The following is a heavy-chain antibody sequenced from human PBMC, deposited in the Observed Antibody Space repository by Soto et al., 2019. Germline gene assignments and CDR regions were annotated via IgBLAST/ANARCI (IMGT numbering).Heavy chain of an antibody. CDR2: ISAYNGNT. J-gene: IGHJ5*02. CDR1: GYTFTSYG. D-gene: IGHD2-2*01. CDR3: ARVRVLRVVPAAGLAWFDL. Sequence: GASVKVSCKASGYTFTSYGISWVRQAPGQALEWMGWISAYNGNTNYAQKLQGRVTMTTDTSTSTAHMELRSLRSDDTAVYYCARVRVLRVVPAAGLAWFDLWGQGTLVTVSS. V-gene: IGHV1-18*01.